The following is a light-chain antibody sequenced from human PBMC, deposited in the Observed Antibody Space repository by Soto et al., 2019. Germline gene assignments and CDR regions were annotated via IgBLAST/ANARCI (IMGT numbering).Light chain of an antibody. J-gene: IGKJ3*01. CDR1: QSVISN. CDR3: QQYNKWALFT. V-gene: IGKV3-15*01. Sequence: DIVMTQSQATLSVSPGERATLSFSASQSVISNVAWYQQRPGQAPRLIIYGASARATCLPARFSGSGSRTEFTLTSSSLQSEDFAVYYCQQYNKWALFTFGPGTRVDMK. CDR2: GAS.